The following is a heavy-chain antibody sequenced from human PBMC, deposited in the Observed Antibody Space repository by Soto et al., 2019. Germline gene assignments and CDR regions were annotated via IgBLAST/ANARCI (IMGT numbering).Heavy chain of an antibody. Sequence: QVQLVQSGAEVKKPGSSVKVSCKASGGTFSSYAISWVRQAPGQGLEWMGGIIPIFGTANYAQKFQGRVTITADESTSTAYMELSSRRSEDTAVYYCARDGLRRGYSYGMFDYWGQGTLVTVSS. CDR1: GGTFSSYA. J-gene: IGHJ4*02. V-gene: IGHV1-69*01. D-gene: IGHD5-18*01. CDR2: IIPIFGTA. CDR3: ARDGLRRGYSYGMFDY.